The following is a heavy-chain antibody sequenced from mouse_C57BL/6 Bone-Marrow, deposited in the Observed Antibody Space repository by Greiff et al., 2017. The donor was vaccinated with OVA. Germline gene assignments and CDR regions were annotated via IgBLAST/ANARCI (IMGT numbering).Heavy chain of an antibody. CDR2: IWRGGST. CDR1: GFSLTSYG. Sequence: QVQLQQSGPGLVQPSQSLSITCTVSGFSLTSYGVHWVRQSPGKGLEWLGVIWRGGSTDYNAAFISRLSISKDNSKSQVFLKMNSLQADDTAVYYCARSGGIPWFAYWGQGTLVTVSA. CDR3: ARSGGIPWFAY. D-gene: IGHD2-14*01. V-gene: IGHV2-2*01. J-gene: IGHJ3*01.